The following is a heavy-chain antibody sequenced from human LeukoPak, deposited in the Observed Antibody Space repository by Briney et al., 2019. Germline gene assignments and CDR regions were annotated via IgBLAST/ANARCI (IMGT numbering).Heavy chain of an antibody. CDR3: ARDKLSDCSSTSCYSGSALPTNWFDP. CDR2: IYYSGST. Sequence: SETLSLTCTVSGGSIRSYYWSWIRQPPGKGLEWIAYIYYSGSTNYNPSLKSRVTISVDMSREQFSLKLSSVTATDTAVYYCARDKLSDCSSTSCYSGSALPTNWFDPWGQGTLVTVSS. J-gene: IGHJ5*02. CDR1: GGSIRSYY. D-gene: IGHD2-2*01. V-gene: IGHV4-59*12.